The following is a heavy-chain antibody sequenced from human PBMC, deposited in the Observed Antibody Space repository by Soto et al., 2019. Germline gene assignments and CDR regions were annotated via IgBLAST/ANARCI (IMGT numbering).Heavy chain of an antibody. CDR2: IIPRSATS. Sequence: SVKVSYKACGDTFSTYTITWMRQAPGQGLEWMGGIIPRSATSKYAQKFQGRVTITADKSTSTAYMELSIPRSEDTAVYYCAKSRDPGSATPSYYYMDVWGLGTTVTVSS. CDR3: AKSRDPGSATPSYYYMDV. V-gene: IGHV1-69*06. D-gene: IGHD2-15*01. CDR1: GDTFSTYT. J-gene: IGHJ6*03.